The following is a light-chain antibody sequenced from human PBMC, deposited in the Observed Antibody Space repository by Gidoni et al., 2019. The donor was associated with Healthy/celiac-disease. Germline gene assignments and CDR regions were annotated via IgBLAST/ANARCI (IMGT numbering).Light chain of an antibody. Sequence: QSVLTQPPSASGTPGQRVTISCSGSSSNIGSNTVNWYQQLPGTAPKLLIYSNSQRPSGVPDRFSGSKSSTSASLAISGLQSEDEADYYCAAWDDSLNGAVFGGGTQLTVL. V-gene: IGLV1-44*01. CDR2: SNS. J-gene: IGLJ7*01. CDR1: SSNIGSNT. CDR3: AAWDDSLNGAV.